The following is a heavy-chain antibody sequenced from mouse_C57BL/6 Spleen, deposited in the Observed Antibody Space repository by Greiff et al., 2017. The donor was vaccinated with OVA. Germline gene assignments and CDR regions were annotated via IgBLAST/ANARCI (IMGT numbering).Heavy chain of an antibody. CDR2: IYPGDGDT. CDR3: ARGDYYGSSYRYVDV. CDR1: GYAFSSYW. Sequence: VQLQQSGAELVKPGASVKISCKASGYAFSSYWMNWVKQRPGKGLEWIGQIYPGDGDTNYNGKFKGKATLTADKSSSTAYMQLSSLTSEDSAVYFCARGDYYGSSYRYVDVGGTGTTVTVSS. V-gene: IGHV1-80*01. D-gene: IGHD1-1*01. J-gene: IGHJ1*03.